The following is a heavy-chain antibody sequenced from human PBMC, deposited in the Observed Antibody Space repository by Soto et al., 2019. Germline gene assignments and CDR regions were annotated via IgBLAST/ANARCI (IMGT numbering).Heavy chain of an antibody. CDR2: ISASGEKP. Sequence: EVHLLESGGGVVQPGKTLTISCATSGFAFSDYPMTWVRQPPGQGLEWVSGISASGEKPYYADSVKGRFTISRDNSKNTLSLQMNIVRVEATGIYYCAKLEWLEFGGDYWGQGTLVTVSS. J-gene: IGHJ4*02. CDR3: AKLEWLEFGGDY. V-gene: IGHV3-23*01. D-gene: IGHD6-19*01. CDR1: GFAFSDYP.